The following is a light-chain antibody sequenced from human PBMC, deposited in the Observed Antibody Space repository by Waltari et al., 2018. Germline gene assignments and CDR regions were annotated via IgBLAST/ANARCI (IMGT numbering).Light chain of an antibody. CDR2: GVS. J-gene: IGKJ1*01. CDR1: ESVGRS. V-gene: IGKV3-20*01. CDR3: EHYVRLPVT. Sequence: EIVLTQSPGTLSLSPGDSATLSCRASESVGRSLAWYQQKRGQAPRLLIYGVSTRASGIPDRFSGSGSGTDFSLVISRLEPEDFAVYYCEHYVRLPVTFGQGTKVEIK.